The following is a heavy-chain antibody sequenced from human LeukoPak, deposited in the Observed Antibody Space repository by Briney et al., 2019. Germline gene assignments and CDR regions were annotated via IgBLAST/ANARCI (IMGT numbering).Heavy chain of an antibody. Sequence: GGSLRLSCAASGFTFSSYAVSWVRQAPGKGLEWVSAISGSGGSTYYADSVKGRFTISRDNSKNTLYLQMNSLRAEDTAVYYCARGIVVVPAAILLKYYFDYWGQGTLVTVSS. D-gene: IGHD2-2*01. V-gene: IGHV3-23*01. J-gene: IGHJ4*02. CDR1: GFTFSSYA. CDR2: ISGSGGST. CDR3: ARGIVVVPAAILLKYYFDY.